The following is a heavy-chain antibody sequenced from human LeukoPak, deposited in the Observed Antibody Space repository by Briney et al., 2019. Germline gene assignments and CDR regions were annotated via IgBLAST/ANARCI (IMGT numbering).Heavy chain of an antibody. CDR1: GFTFNNYG. V-gene: IGHV3-30*02. J-gene: IGHJ4*02. Sequence: PGGSLRLSCAASGFTFNNYGMHWVRQAPGKGLEWVAFIRYNGNNQYYADSVKGRFTISRDNSKNTLYLQMNSLRAEDTAVYYCAKDQDYYDSSGYYLGPYFDYWGQGTLVTVSS. CDR3: AKDQDYYDSSGYYLGPYFDY. D-gene: IGHD3-22*01. CDR2: IRYNGNNQ.